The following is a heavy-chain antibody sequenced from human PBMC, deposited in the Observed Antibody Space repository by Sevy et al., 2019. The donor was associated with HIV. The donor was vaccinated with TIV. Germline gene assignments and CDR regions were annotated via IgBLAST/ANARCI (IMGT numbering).Heavy chain of an antibody. Sequence: GGSLRLSCAASGFTFSNYAMSWVRQAPGKGLEWVSTFSFGCGKINFADSVKGRFTISRDNSKNTLYLQMNSLRAEDTALYYCAREGCSKPHDYWGQGTLVTISS. J-gene: IGHJ4*02. CDR1: GFTFSNYA. CDR3: AREGCSKPHDY. CDR2: FSFGCGKI. D-gene: IGHD2-2*01. V-gene: IGHV3-23*01.